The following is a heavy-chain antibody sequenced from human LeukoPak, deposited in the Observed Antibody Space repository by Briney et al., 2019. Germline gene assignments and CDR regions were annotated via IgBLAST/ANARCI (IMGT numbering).Heavy chain of an antibody. Sequence: GGSLRLSCAASGFTFSSYAMSWVRQAPGKGLEWVPAISGSGGSIYYADSVKGRFTISRDNSKNTLYLQMNSLRAEDTAVYYCAKDFGDGYSFWGQGTLVTVSS. CDR1: GFTFSSYA. CDR2: ISGSGGSI. V-gene: IGHV3-23*01. D-gene: IGHD5-24*01. J-gene: IGHJ4*02. CDR3: AKDFGDGYSF.